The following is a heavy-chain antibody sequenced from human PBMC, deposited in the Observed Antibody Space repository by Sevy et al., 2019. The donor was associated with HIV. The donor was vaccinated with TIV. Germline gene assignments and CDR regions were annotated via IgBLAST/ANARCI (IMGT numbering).Heavy chain of an antibody. CDR1: SGSFSGYY. J-gene: IGHJ3*02. CDR3: ARHCSSISCSHAFDI. CDR2: INHSGSA. V-gene: IGHV4-34*01. D-gene: IGHD2-2*01. Sequence: SETLSLTCAVYSGSFSGYYWSWIRQPPGKGLEWIGEINHSGSAYYNPSLKSRVTISVDTSKNQFSLKLSSVTAADTAVYYCARHCSSISCSHAFDIWGLGTMVTVSS.